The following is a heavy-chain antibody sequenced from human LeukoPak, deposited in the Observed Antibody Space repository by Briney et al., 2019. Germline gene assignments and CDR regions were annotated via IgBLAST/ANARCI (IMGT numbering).Heavy chain of an antibody. CDR1: GFXFSSYA. CDR2: VSASGGST. Sequence: GGSLRLSCAASGFXFSSYAMSWVRQAPGKGLEWVSTVSASGGSTYSADSVKGRFTISRDNSKNTLYLQMNSLRTEDTAVYYCAKSTDYFDYWGQGTLVTVSS. V-gene: IGHV3-23*01. D-gene: IGHD4-17*01. J-gene: IGHJ4*02. CDR3: AKSTDYFDY.